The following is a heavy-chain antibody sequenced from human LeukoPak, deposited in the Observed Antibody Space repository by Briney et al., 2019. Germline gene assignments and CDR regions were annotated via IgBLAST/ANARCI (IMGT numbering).Heavy chain of an antibody. J-gene: IGHJ5*02. CDR3: ARHFLERSVHLFDP. CDR1: GGTFSSYA. V-gene: IGHV1-69*01. Sequence: SVKVSCKASGGTFSSYAISWVRQAPGQGLEWMGGIIPIFGTANYAQKFQGRVTITADESTSTAYMELSSLRSEDTAVFYCARHFLERSVHLFDPWGQGTLVTVSS. CDR2: IIPIFGTA. D-gene: IGHD3-3*01.